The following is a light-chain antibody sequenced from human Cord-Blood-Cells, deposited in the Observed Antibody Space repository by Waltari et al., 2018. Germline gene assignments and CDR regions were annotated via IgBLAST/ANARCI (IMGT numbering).Light chain of an antibody. CDR1: QSVSSN. CDR2: GAS. J-gene: IGKJ4*01. CDR3: QQYKNWPPLT. V-gene: IGKV3-15*01. Sequence: ELVMTQAPATLSVSPGERATLPRRARQSVSSNLAWYQQEPGQAPRLLIDGASTRATGVPAKFSGSGSGTEFTLTISVLQSEDFAVYYCQQYKNWPPLTCGGGTKVEIK.